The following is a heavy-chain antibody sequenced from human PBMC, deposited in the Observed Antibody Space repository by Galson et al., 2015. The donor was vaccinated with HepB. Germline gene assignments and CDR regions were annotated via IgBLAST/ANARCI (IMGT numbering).Heavy chain of an antibody. Sequence: SLRLSCAASGFTFSSYWMTWVRQAPGKGLEWVANIKVDGSVKYHVDSVQGRFTISRDNAKNSLYLQMNSLRAEDTAVYYCAREPRAGAYYFDYWGQGTLVTVSS. J-gene: IGHJ4*02. CDR3: AREPRAGAYYFDY. V-gene: IGHV3-7*03. D-gene: IGHD2-21*01. CDR2: IKVDGSVK. CDR1: GFTFSSYW.